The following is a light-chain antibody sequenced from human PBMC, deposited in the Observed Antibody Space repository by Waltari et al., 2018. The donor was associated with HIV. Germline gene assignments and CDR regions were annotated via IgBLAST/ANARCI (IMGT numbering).Light chain of an antibody. V-gene: IGLV1-44*01. CDR2: SNI. CDR1: SSNIGSNT. Sequence: QSVLPQPPSASGNPGQRVTIACSGSSSNIGSNTVNWYQQLPGTAPKLLIYSNIQLPRGVPDRFSVSKSGSSASLSISGLQSEDEADYYCAAWDDSRNCWVFGGGTKLTVL. CDR3: AAWDDSRNCWV. J-gene: IGLJ3*02.